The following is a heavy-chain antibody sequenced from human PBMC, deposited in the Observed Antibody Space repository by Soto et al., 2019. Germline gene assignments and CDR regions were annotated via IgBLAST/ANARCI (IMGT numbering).Heavy chain of an antibody. CDR2: TTDSGGTT. CDR3: AKDRSSGWPYYFDY. D-gene: IGHD6-19*01. CDR1: GFTFSTYA. J-gene: IGHJ4*02. V-gene: IGHV3-23*01. Sequence: GGSLRLSCAASGFTFSTYAMTWVRQAPGKGLEWVSGTTDSGGTTYYADSVKGRFTISRDNSKNTLYLLMNSLRAEDTAVYYCAKDRSSGWPYYFDYWGQGTLVTVSS.